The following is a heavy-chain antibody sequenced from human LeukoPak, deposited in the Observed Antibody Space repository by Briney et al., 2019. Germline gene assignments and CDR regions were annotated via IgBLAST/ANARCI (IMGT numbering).Heavy chain of an antibody. CDR1: GFTFDDYG. CDR2: INWNGGST. Sequence: GGSLRLSCAASGFTFDDYGMSWVRQAPGKGLEWVSGINWNGGSTGYADSVKGRFTISRDNAKNSLYLQMNSLRAEDTALYYCARRATPTYYYASSGYSRASSDYYYMDVWGKGTTVTVSS. D-gene: IGHD3-22*01. CDR3: ARRATPTYYYASSGYSRASSDYYYMDV. V-gene: IGHV3-20*04. J-gene: IGHJ6*03.